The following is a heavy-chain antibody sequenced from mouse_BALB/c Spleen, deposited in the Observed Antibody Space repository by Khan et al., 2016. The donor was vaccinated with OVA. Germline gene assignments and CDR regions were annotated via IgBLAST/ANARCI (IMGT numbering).Heavy chain of an antibody. J-gene: IGHJ1*01. CDR2: IAPANGNT. V-gene: IGHV14-3*02. CDR3: AHPSYDPRFFEV. D-gene: IGHD2-3*01. Sequence: EVQLQQSGAELVKPGASVRLSCTASGFNIKDTYIHWVKQRPEQGLEWIGRIAPANGNTKYDPKFQDKATLTSDTSSNTSYLQLSSLTSEDTAVYYWAHPSYDPRFFEVWGAGTTVTVSS. CDR1: GFNIKDTY.